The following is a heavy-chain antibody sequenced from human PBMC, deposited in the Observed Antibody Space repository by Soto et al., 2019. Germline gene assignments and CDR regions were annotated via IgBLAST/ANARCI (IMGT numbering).Heavy chain of an antibody. J-gene: IGHJ5*02. CDR2: INSDGSST. D-gene: IGHD6-13*01. Sequence: PGGSLRLSCAASGFTFSSYWMHWVRQAPGKGLVWVSRINSDGSSTSYADSVKGRFTISRDNAKNTLYLQMNSLRAEDTAVYYCARRIAAAGTVWFDPWGQGTLVTVSS. CDR3: ARRIAAAGTVWFDP. V-gene: IGHV3-74*01. CDR1: GFTFSSYW.